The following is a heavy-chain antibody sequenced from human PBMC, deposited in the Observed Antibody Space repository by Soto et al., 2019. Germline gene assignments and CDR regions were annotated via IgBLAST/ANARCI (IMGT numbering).Heavy chain of an antibody. J-gene: IGHJ4*02. V-gene: IGHV4-59*11. D-gene: IGHD6-19*01. Sequence: KPSETLSLTCSVSCGSISGHYWTWIRQSPGKGLEWIGYIFYSGSTNYNPSLKSRVTISVDTSKNQFSLKMSSVTAADTAVYYCARVGSSGWSPDYWGRGTLVTVSS. CDR3: ARVGSSGWSPDY. CDR1: CGSISGHY. CDR2: IFYSGST.